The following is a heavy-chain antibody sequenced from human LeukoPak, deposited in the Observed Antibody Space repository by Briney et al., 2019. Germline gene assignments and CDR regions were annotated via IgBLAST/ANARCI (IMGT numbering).Heavy chain of an antibody. CDR1: GGSISSGSYY. CDR2: IYTSGST. Sequence: SQTLSLTCTVSGGSISSGSYYWSWIRQPAGKGLEWIGRIYTSGSTNYNPSLKSRVTISVDTSKNQFSLKLSSVTAADTAVYYCARSRRGYSYGDIDYWGQGTLVTVSS. J-gene: IGHJ4*02. D-gene: IGHD5-18*01. CDR3: ARSRRGYSYGDIDY. V-gene: IGHV4-61*02.